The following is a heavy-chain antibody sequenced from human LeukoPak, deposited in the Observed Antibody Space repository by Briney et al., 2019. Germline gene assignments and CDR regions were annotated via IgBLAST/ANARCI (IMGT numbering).Heavy chain of an antibody. D-gene: IGHD1-26*01. V-gene: IGHV4-34*01. CDR2: IKHSGDT. CDR1: GGSFSGYY. J-gene: IGHJ4*02. CDR3: ARGHSTSGLDF. Sequence: SETLSLTCAVDGGSFSGYYWTWIRQPPGKGLEWIGEIKHSGDTKSHTSLRSRVTLSVDPSNKQFSLRLTSVTAADTAVYFCARGHSTSGLDFWGQGALVSVSS.